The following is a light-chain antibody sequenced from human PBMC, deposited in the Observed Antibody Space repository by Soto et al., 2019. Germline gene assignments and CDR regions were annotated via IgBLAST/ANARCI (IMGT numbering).Light chain of an antibody. CDR1: STDVGGRNY. CDR3: CSYRSGISV. Sequence: QSALTQPASVSGSPGQSITISCTGTSTDVGGRNYVSWYQQHPGKAPKVIIYEVTNRPSGISNRFSGSKSGNTASLTISGLQAEDEADYHCCSYRSGISVFGTGTKLTVL. J-gene: IGLJ1*01. V-gene: IGLV2-14*01. CDR2: EVT.